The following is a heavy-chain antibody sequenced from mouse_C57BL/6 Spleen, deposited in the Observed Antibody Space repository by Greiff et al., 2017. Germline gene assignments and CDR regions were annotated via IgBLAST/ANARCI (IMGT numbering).Heavy chain of an antibody. CDR3: ARHVYDGYYAYFDV. CDR2: ISNGGGST. CDR1: GFTFSDYY. J-gene: IGHJ1*03. V-gene: IGHV5-12*01. D-gene: IGHD2-3*01. Sequence: DVMLVESGGGLVQPGGSLKLSCAASGFTFSDYYMYWVRQTPEKRLEWVAYISNGGGSTYYPDTVKGRFTISRDNAKNTLYLQMSRLKSEDTAMYYCARHVYDGYYAYFDVGGTGTTVTVSS.